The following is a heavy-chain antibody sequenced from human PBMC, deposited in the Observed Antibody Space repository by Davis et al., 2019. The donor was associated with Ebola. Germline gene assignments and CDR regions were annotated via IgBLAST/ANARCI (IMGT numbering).Heavy chain of an antibody. D-gene: IGHD1-7*01. CDR1: GFTFSSYS. J-gene: IGHJ4*02. CDR2: ISSSSSTI. V-gene: IGHV3-48*01. CDR3: AKISGELFGY. Sequence: GESLKISCAASGFTFSSYSMNWVRQAPGKGLEWVSYISSSSSTIYYADSVKGRFIISRDNSKNTLYLQMNSLRAEDTAVYYCAKISGELFGYWGQGTLVTVSS.